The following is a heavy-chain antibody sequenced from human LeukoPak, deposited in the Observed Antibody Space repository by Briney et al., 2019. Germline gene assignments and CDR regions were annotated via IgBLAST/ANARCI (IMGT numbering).Heavy chain of an antibody. CDR3: AKDLMSSSWYADH. D-gene: IGHD6-13*01. CDR1: GFPFRSYG. Sequence: GDSLRLSRAPSGFPFRSYGMHWVRQPPGKGLEWVAFIPYDGINKYYADSVKGRFTISRDNSKNTLYLQMNSLRAEDTAVYYCAKDLMSSSWYADHWGQGTLVTVSS. J-gene: IGHJ5*02. V-gene: IGHV3-30*02. CDR2: IPYDGINK.